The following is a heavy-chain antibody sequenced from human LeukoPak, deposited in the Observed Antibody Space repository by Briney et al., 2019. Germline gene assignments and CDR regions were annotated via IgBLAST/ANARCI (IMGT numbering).Heavy chain of an antibody. CDR2: GDYSGGT. Sequence: SETLSLTCTVSGGSISSYYWSWIRQPPGKGLEWIASGDYSGGTYYNPSLESRVAISADMSKNQFSLKLSSVTAADTAVYYCAKGRGSSWYGNWFNPWGQGTLVTVSS. J-gene: IGHJ5*02. D-gene: IGHD6-13*01. CDR3: AKGRGSSWYGNWFNP. V-gene: IGHV4-59*12. CDR1: GGSISSYY.